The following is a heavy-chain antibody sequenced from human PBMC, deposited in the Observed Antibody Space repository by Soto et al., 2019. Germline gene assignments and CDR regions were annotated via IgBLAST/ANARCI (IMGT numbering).Heavy chain of an antibody. CDR1: GLTFRNYW. CDR2: INTDGSVA. CDR3: VRARQLSRLGS. D-gene: IGHD2-15*01. V-gene: IGHV3-74*03. Sequence: VRPLRLPYAAAGLTFRNYWRHWVSQAPGKGLVWVSRINTDGSVAMYVDSVKGRFTISRDNAKNTLYLHMNSLRAEDTALYYCVRARQLSRLGSCGQGPLVTVSS. J-gene: IGHJ4*02.